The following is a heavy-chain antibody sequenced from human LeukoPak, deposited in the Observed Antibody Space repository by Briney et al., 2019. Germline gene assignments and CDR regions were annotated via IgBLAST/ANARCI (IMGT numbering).Heavy chain of an antibody. CDR2: ISGSGGST. Sequence: GGSLRLTCAASGFTFSSYAMSWVRQAPGKGLEWVSAISGSGGSTYYADSVKGRFTISRDNAKNSLFLQMNSLRAEDTAVYYCARDSSGPHYWGQGTLVTVSS. V-gene: IGHV3-23*01. CDR1: GFTFSSYA. J-gene: IGHJ4*02. CDR3: ARDSSGPHY. D-gene: IGHD6-19*01.